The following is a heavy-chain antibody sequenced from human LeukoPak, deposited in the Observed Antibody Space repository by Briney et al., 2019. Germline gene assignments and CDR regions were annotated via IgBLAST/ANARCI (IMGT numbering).Heavy chain of an antibody. J-gene: IGHJ4*02. CDR1: GFTFSSYA. D-gene: IGHD5-18*01. V-gene: IGHV3-23*01. Sequence: GGSLRLSCAASGFTFSSYAMSWVRQAPGKGLEWVSAMSGSGGSTYYADSVKGRFTISRDNAKNSLYLQMNSLRAEDTAVYYCARVGYSYGIDYWGQGTLVTVSS. CDR3: ARVGYSYGIDY. CDR2: MSGSGGST.